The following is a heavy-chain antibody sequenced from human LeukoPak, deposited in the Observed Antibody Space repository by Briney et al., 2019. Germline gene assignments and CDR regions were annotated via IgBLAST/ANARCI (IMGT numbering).Heavy chain of an antibody. CDR2: IYYSGST. D-gene: IGHD5-18*01. CDR1: GGSISSGDYY. Sequence: SETLSLTCTVSGGSISSGDYYWSWIRQPPGKGLEWIGFIYYSGSTHYNPSLKSRVIISVDTSKNQFSLRLTSVTAADTAVYYCASMDSAMALGYWGQGTLVTVSS. CDR3: ASMDSAMALGY. J-gene: IGHJ4*02. V-gene: IGHV4-30-4*01.